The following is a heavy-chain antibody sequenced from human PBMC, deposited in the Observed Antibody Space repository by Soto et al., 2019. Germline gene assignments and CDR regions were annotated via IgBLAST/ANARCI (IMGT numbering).Heavy chain of an antibody. CDR1: GYTLTELS. CDR3: ATLSNDFWSGPNNWFEP. D-gene: IGHD3-3*01. CDR2: FDPEDGET. J-gene: IGHJ5*02. V-gene: IGHV1-24*01. Sequence: ASVKVSCKVSGYTLTELSMHWVRQAPGKGLEWMGGFDPEDGETIYAQKFQGRVTMTEDTSTDTAYMELSSLRSEDTAVYYCATLSNDFWSGPNNWFEPWGKGTLVTVSS.